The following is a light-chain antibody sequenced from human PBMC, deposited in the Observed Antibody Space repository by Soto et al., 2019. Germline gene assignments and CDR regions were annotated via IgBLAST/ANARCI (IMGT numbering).Light chain of an antibody. CDR2: DAS. J-gene: IGKJ1*01. CDR1: QSITSW. CDR3: QQYTSHWT. Sequence: DIQMTQSPSTLSASVGDRVTITCRASQSITSWLAWYQQKPGKAPKLLIFDASSLESGVPSRFSGSGSGTEFTLTISSLQPDDFATYYCQQYTSHWTFGQGTKVDI. V-gene: IGKV1-5*01.